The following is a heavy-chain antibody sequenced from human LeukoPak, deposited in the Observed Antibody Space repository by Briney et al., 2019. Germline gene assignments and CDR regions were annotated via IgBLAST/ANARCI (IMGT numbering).Heavy chain of an antibody. D-gene: IGHD3-22*01. J-gene: IGHJ4*02. Sequence: SVKVSCTASGGTFSSYAISWVRQAPGQGLEWMGRIIPILGIANYAQKFQGRVTIAADKSTSTAYMELSSLRSEDTAVYYCARLGDYYDSSGPDYWGQGTLVTVSS. CDR1: GGTFSSYA. CDR2: IIPILGIA. CDR3: ARLGDYYDSSGPDY. V-gene: IGHV1-69*04.